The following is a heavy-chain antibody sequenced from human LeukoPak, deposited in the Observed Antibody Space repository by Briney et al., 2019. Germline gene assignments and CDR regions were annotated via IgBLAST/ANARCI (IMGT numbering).Heavy chain of an antibody. CDR2: ISYDGSNK. V-gene: IGHV3-30*01. Sequence: ERSLRLSCAASGFTFSSYAMHWVRQAPGKGLEWVAVISYDGSNKYYADSVKGRFTISRDNSKNTLYLQMNSLRAEDTAVYYCARATVLIRHYYYYYMDVWGKGTTVTVSS. CDR3: ARATVLIRHYYYYYMDV. D-gene: IGHD2-8*01. J-gene: IGHJ6*03. CDR1: GFTFSSYA.